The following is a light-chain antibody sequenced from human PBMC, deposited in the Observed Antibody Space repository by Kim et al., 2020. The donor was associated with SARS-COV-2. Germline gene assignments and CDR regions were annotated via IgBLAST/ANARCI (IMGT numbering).Light chain of an antibody. Sequence: QSALTQPPSASGSPGQSVTISCTGTSSDIGTYNYISWYQQHPGKAPVMIYEVNKRPSEVPDRFSGSKSGNTASLTVSGLQPEDEADYYCSSYARNNNYIFGGVTTLTVL. CDR3: SSYARNNNYI. J-gene: IGLJ2*01. CDR2: EVN. V-gene: IGLV2-8*01. CDR1: SSDIGTYNY.